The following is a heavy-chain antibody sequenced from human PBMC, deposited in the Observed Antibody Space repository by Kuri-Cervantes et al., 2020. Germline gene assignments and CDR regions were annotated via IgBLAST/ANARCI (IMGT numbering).Heavy chain of an antibody. Sequence: GESLKISCAASGFTFSSYSMNWVRQAPGKGLEWVSSISSSSSYIYYADSVKGRFTISRDISKNTLYLQMSSLRAEDTAVYYCARARGGDYWGQGTLVTVSS. CDR3: ARARGGDY. D-gene: IGHD3-16*01. J-gene: IGHJ4*02. V-gene: IGHV3-21*01. CDR1: GFTFSSYS. CDR2: ISSSSSYI.